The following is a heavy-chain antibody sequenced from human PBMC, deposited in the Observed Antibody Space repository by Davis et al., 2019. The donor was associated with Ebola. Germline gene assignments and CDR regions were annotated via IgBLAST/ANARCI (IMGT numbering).Heavy chain of an antibody. CDR2: IHPGDSET. J-gene: IGHJ3*02. CDR3: ASLRRTITGMDDGFDI. Sequence: KVSCKGSGYTFTRFWIGWVRQMPGKGLEWMGIIHPGDSETRYSPSFQGQVIISADKSISTAYLQWSSLKASDTAIYYCASLRRTITGMDDGFDIWGQGTMVTVSS. V-gene: IGHV5-51*01. D-gene: IGHD2-8*02. CDR1: GYTFTRFW.